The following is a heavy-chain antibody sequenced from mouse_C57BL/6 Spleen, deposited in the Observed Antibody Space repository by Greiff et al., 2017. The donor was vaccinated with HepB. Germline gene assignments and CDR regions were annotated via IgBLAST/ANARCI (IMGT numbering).Heavy chain of an antibody. Sequence: EVMLVESEGGLVQPGSSMKLSCTASGFTFSDYYMAWVRQVPEKGLEWVANINYDGSSTYYLDSLKSRFIISRDNAKNILYLQMSSLKSEDTATYYCARGEDYDEGYFDYWGQGTTLTVSS. CDR3: ARGEDYDEGYFDY. CDR1: GFTFSDYY. J-gene: IGHJ2*01. D-gene: IGHD2-4*01. CDR2: INYDGSST. V-gene: IGHV5-16*01.